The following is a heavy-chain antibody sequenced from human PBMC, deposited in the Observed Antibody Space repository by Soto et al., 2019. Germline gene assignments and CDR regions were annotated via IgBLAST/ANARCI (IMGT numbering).Heavy chain of an antibody. CDR3: AIDHYDFRSGSYYYAMEV. CDR2: IYYTGRT. Sequence: QVQLQESGPGLVKPSETLSLTCTVSGGSVSSESHYWSWIRQTPGKGLEWIGYIYYTGRTNYNPSLTCRVTMSVDTSRDQVSLRLRSVTRADTAVYYCAIDHYDFRSGSYYYAMEVWGQGTKVTVSS. D-gene: IGHD3-3*01. CDR1: GGSVSSESHY. V-gene: IGHV4-61*01. J-gene: IGHJ6*02.